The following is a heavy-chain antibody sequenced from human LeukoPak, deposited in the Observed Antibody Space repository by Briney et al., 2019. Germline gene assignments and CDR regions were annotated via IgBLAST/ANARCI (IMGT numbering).Heavy chain of an antibody. CDR2: INTDGSST. CDR1: GFTFSSYW. V-gene: IGHV3-74*01. CDR3: ALDRGFMAPNAFDI. J-gene: IGHJ3*02. Sequence: GSLRLSCAASGFTFSSYWMHWVRQAPGKGLVWVSRINTDGSSTSYADSVKGRFTISRDNAKNTLYLQMNSLRAEDTAVYYCALDRGFMAPNAFDIWGQGTMVTVSS. D-gene: IGHD3-10*01.